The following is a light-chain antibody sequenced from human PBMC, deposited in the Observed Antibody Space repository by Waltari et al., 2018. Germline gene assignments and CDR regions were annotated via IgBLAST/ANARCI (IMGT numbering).Light chain of an antibody. CDR2: AAS. J-gene: IGKJ4*01. CDR1: QGISNA. Sequence: DIQMTQSPSSLSASVGDRVTITCRVSQGISNALAWYQQKPGKAPKLLLYAASRLESGVPSRFSGSGSGTDYTLTISSLQPEDFASYYCQQYYSIALNFGGGNKVEIK. V-gene: IGKV1-NL1*01. CDR3: QQYYSIALN.